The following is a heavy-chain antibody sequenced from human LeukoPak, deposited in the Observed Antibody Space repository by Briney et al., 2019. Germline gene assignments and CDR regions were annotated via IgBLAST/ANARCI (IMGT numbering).Heavy chain of an antibody. D-gene: IGHD3-22*01. Sequence: GGSLRLSCAASGFTFSSYAMSWVRQAPGKGLEWVSAISGSGGSTYYADSVKGRFTISRDNSKNTLYLQMNSLRAEDTAVYYCAKDYYYYDSSGLDDHWGQGTLVTVSS. CDR1: GFTFSSYA. J-gene: IGHJ4*02. CDR3: AKDYYYYDSSGLDDH. V-gene: IGHV3-23*01. CDR2: ISGSGGST.